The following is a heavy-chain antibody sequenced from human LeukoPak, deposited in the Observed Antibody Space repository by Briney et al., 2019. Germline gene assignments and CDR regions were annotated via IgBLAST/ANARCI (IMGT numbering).Heavy chain of an antibody. CDR3: ARDRVGYEGVFDI. V-gene: IGHV3-23*01. CDR2: ISGSGGST. J-gene: IGHJ3*02. CDR1: GFTFSSYA. Sequence: GGSLRLSCAASGFTFSSYAMSWVRQAPGKGLEWVSAISGSGGSTYYADSVKGRFTISRDNSKNTLYLQMNSLRAEDTAVYYCARDRVGYEGVFDIWGQGTMVTVSS. D-gene: IGHD6-13*01.